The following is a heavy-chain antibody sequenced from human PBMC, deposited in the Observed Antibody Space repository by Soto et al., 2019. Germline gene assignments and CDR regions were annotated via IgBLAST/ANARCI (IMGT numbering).Heavy chain of an antibody. Sequence: QVQLVQSGAEVKKPGSSVKVSCKASGGTFSSYAISWVRQAPGQGLEWMGGIIPIFGTANYAQKFQGRVTITADESTSTAYLELSSLRSEDTAVYYSAGSISSSSWYLSWFDPWGQGTLVTVSS. CDR2: IIPIFGTA. V-gene: IGHV1-69*01. CDR1: GGTFSSYA. CDR3: AGSISSSSWYLSWFDP. J-gene: IGHJ5*02. D-gene: IGHD6-13*01.